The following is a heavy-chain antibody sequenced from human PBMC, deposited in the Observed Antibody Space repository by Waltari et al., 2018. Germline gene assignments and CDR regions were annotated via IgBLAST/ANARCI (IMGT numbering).Heavy chain of an antibody. J-gene: IGHJ5*02. CDR3: AGEAHYYDFWSGYRGWFDP. CDR1: GYTFTSYA. D-gene: IGHD3-3*01. CDR2: INAGNENT. V-gene: IGHV1-3*01. Sequence: QVQLVQSGAEVKKPGASVKVSCKASGYTFTSYAMHWVRQAPGQRLEWMGWINAGNENTKKSQRCRGGSTITRDTDANTAYMELSSLRSVGTAVYYCAGEAHYYDFWSGYRGWFDPWGQGTLVTVSS.